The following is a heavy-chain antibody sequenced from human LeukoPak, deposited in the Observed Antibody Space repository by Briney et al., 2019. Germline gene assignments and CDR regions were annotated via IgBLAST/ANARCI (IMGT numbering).Heavy chain of an antibody. V-gene: IGHV1-18*01. J-gene: IGHJ5*02. CDR2: STAYDGTT. CDR1: GYTFTSYG. D-gene: IGHD3-10*01. CDR3: ARGGFGSATPYRFDT. Sequence: ASVKVSCKASGYTFTSYGISWVRQAPGQGLEWMGWSTAYDGTTNYAQKFQDRVTMTSDTSTTTAYMELRSLRSDDTAVYYCARGGFGSATPYRFDTWGQGTLVTVSS.